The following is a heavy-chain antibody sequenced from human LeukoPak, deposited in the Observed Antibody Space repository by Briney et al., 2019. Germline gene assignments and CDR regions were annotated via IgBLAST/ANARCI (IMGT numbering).Heavy chain of an antibody. Sequence: SGTLSLTCTVSGGSISSSSDYWGWIRQPPGKGLEWIGSIYYSGSTYYNPSLKSRVTISVDTSKNQFSLKLSSVTAADTAVYYCARQIKNSSWFDPWGQGTLVTVSS. V-gene: IGHV4-39*01. CDR1: GGSISSSSDY. J-gene: IGHJ5*02. CDR3: ARQIKNSSWFDP. D-gene: IGHD2/OR15-2a*01. CDR2: IYYSGST.